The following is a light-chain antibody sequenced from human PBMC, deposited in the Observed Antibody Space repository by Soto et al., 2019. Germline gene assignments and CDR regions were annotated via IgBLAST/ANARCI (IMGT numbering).Light chain of an antibody. CDR2: SAS. Sequence: DIQLTQSPSFVSASVGDRVTITCRASQDIGNFLAWYQQKPGKAPKLLIYSASTLQSGVPSRFSGSGSAAEFSLTISSLQPEDFAGYFCQQLNNYPLTFGGGTKVEI. CDR1: QDIGNF. J-gene: IGKJ4*01. CDR3: QQLNNYPLT. V-gene: IGKV1-9*01.